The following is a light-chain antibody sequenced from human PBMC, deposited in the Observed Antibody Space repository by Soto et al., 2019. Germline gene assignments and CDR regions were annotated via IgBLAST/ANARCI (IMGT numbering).Light chain of an antibody. CDR3: QKYNSAPPLT. J-gene: IGKJ4*01. Sequence: DIPMTQSPSSLSASVGDRVTITCRASQGISNYLAWYQQKPGKVPKLLIYAASTLQSGVPSRFSGSGSGTDFTLTISSLQPEDVATYYCQKYNSAPPLTFGGGTKVEIE. CDR1: QGISNY. V-gene: IGKV1-27*01. CDR2: AAS.